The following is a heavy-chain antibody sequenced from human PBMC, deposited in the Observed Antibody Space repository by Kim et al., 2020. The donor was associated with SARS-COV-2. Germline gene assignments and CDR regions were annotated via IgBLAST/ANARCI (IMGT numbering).Heavy chain of an antibody. Sequence: SETLSLTCTVSGGSISSSSYYWGWIRQPPGKGLEWIASIYYSGSTYYNPSLKSRVTISVDTSKNQFSLKLSSVTAADTAVYYCARVLFYYDSSGSNWFDP. V-gene: IGHV4-39*07. CDR3: ARVLFYYDSSGSNWFDP. J-gene: IGHJ5*02. CDR1: GGSISSSSYY. CDR2: IYYSGST. D-gene: IGHD3-22*01.